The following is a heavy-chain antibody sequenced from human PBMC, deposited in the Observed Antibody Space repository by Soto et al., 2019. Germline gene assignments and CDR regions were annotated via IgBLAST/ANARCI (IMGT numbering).Heavy chain of an antibody. Sequence: TLSLTCTVSGGSISSYYWTWIRQPPGKGLEWIGFMYNSGSTHYNPSLKSRVTISLDTSKNQFSLNLRSVTAADTAVYYCARDSPGYGDYVLFDYWGQGTLVTVSS. J-gene: IGHJ4*02. D-gene: IGHD4-17*01. V-gene: IGHV4-4*08. CDR1: GGSISSYY. CDR3: ARDSPGYGDYVLFDY. CDR2: MYNSGST.